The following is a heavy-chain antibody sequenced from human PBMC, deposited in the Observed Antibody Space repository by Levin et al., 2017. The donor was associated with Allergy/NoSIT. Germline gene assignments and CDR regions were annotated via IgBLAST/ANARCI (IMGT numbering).Heavy chain of an antibody. Sequence: GGSLRLSCAASGFAFGDYAMTWVRQAPGKGLEWVSDLTGGGSDTLYGDSVKGRFTASRANSKDMLYLELNSLRVEDTGIYYCAKKQAGTSGFSFDVWGQGTTVTVSS. CDR1: GFAFGDYA. J-gene: IGHJ3*01. CDR3: AKKQAGTSGFSFDV. D-gene: IGHD6-19*01. V-gene: IGHV3-23*01. CDR2: LTGGGSDT.